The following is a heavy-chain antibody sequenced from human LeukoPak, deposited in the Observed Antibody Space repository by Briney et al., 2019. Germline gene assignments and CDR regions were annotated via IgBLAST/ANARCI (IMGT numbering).Heavy chain of an antibody. D-gene: IGHD6-19*01. CDR3: AKEPWLAYPYYFDY. CDR2: ISGSGDST. V-gene: IGHV3-23*01. Sequence: HPGGSLRLSSADSGFTFSNYAMRWVRQAPGKGLEWVTGISGSGDSTYYADSVKGRFTISRDNSKNTLYLQMNSLRAEDTAVYYCAKEPWLAYPYYFDYWGQGTLVTVSS. J-gene: IGHJ4*02. CDR1: GFTFSNYA.